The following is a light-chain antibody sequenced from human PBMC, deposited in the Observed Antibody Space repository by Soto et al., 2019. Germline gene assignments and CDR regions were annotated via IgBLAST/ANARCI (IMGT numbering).Light chain of an antibody. CDR3: QQYYRWPVT. J-gene: IGKJ4*01. V-gene: IGKV3-15*01. Sequence: EIVLTQSPGTLSLSPWERATLSCRASQSVSSNLAWYQQKPGQAPRLLIHAASTGAPGVPARFSGSWSGAEFTLTIDSLQSDDSAIYYCQQYYRWPVTFGGGTKVDIK. CDR1: QSVSSN. CDR2: AAS.